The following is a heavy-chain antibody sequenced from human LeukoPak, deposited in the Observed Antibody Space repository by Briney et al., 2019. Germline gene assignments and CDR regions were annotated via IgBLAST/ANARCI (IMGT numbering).Heavy chain of an antibody. V-gene: IGHV3-23*01. CDR1: GFTLSRNA. CDR2: ISVSGDAT. CDR3: AKEIRPNDC. J-gene: IGHJ4*02. Sequence: GGSLRLSCAVSGFTLSRNAMTWVRQAPGKGLQWISSISVSGDATDYADSVKGRFTIYRDISKNTLYLQMNSLRVDDTAVYYCAKEIRPNDCWDQGTLVTVSS.